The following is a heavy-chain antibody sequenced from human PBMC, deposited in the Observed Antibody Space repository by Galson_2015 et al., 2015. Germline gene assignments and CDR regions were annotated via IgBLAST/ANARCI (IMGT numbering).Heavy chain of an antibody. Sequence: SLRLSCAASGFRFSIYFMNWVRQAPGKGLEWVSGMSGGGTGTDYADSVKGRFTISRDNSKNTLYLQMNTLRAEDTAVYYCAKGNWVDFWGQGTLVTVSS. D-gene: IGHD7-27*01. CDR1: GFRFSIYF. V-gene: IGHV3-23*01. J-gene: IGHJ4*02. CDR2: MSGGGTGT. CDR3: AKGNWVDF.